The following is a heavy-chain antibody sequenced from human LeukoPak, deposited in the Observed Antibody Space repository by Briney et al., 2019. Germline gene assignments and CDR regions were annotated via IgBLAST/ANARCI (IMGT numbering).Heavy chain of an antibody. Sequence: RASVKVSCKASGYTFTSYDINGVRQATGQGLEWMGWMNPNSGNTGYAQKFQGRVTITRNTSISTAYMELSSLRSEDTAVYYCARENRDGYNFGGPPAPWYFDYWGQGTLVTVSS. V-gene: IGHV1-8*03. J-gene: IGHJ4*02. CDR3: ARENRDGYNFGGPPAPWYFDY. CDR2: MNPNSGNT. D-gene: IGHD5-24*01. CDR1: GYTFTSYD.